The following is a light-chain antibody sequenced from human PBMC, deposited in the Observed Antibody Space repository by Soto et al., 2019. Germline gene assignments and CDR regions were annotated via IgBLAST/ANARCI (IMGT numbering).Light chain of an antibody. J-gene: IGKJ1*01. CDR3: QQSYINTWT. CDR1: QSISSY. CDR2: AAS. Sequence: DIQITQSPSSLSASVGDRVAITCRASQSISSYLNWYQQNPGKPPKLLIYAASTLQSGVPSRFSGSGSGTDFTLTISSLQPEDFATYYCQQSYINTWTFGQGTKVDIK. V-gene: IGKV1-39*01.